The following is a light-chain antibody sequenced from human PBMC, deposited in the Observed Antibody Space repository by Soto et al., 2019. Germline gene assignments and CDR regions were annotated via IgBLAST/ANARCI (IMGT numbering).Light chain of an antibody. CDR1: TGAVTSGYY. V-gene: IGLV7-43*01. CDR3: LLYYGGAQNVV. Sequence: QTVVTQEPSLTVSPGGTVTLTCASSTGAVTSGYYPNWFQQKPGQAPRALIYSTSNKQSWTPARFSGSLLGGKAALTLSGVQPEDEAEYYCLLYYGGAQNVVFGGGTKVTVL. CDR2: STS. J-gene: IGLJ2*01.